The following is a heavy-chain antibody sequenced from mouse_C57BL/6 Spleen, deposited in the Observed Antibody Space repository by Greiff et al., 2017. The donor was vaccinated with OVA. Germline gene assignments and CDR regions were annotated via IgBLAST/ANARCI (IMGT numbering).Heavy chain of an antibody. Sequence: QVHVKQSGAELVKPGASVKISCKASGYAFSSYWMNWVKQRPGKGLEWIGQIYPGDGDTNYNGKFKGKATLTADKSSSTAYMQLSSLTSEDSAVYFCAYDGDYYAMDYWGQGTSVTVSS. CDR2: IYPGDGDT. D-gene: IGHD2-12*01. J-gene: IGHJ4*01. V-gene: IGHV1-80*01. CDR3: AYDGDYYAMDY. CDR1: GYAFSSYW.